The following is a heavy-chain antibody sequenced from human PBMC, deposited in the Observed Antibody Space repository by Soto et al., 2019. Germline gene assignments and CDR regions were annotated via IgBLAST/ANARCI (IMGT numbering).Heavy chain of an antibody. CDR2: INHSGST. CDR3: ARGSPLHRLLSRTLGSLRWFDP. D-gene: IGHD2-2*01. V-gene: IGHV4-34*01. Sequence: PSETLSLTCAVYGGSFSGYYWSWIRQPPGKGLEWIGEINHSGSTNYNPSLKSRVTISVDTSKNQFSLKLSSVTAADAAVYYCARGSPLHRLLSRTLGSLRWFDPGGKGTLVTVS. CDR1: GGSFSGYY. J-gene: IGHJ5*02.